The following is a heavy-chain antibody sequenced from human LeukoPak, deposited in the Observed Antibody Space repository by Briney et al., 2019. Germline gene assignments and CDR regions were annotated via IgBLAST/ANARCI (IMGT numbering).Heavy chain of an antibody. J-gene: IGHJ5*02. Sequence: ASVKVSCKASGYTFTDYYIHWVRQAPGQGPEWMEVISPSGGSSTYAQKFQGRVTLTRDMSTSTDYLELSSLRSDDTAVYYCARDNSVRDEAWWFNPWGQGTLVTVAS. CDR2: ISPSGGSS. CDR3: ARDNSVRDEAWWFNP. CDR1: GYTFTDYY. D-gene: IGHD5-24*01. V-gene: IGHV1-46*01.